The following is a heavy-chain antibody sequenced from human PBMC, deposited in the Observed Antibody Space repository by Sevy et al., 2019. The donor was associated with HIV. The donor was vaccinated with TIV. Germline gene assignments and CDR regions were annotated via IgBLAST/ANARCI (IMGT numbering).Heavy chain of an antibody. J-gene: IGHJ4*02. CDR3: AKDGGWYNYAPSDY. CDR2: ISYDGFKT. Sequence: GGSLRLSCAASGFTFSTYGMHWVRQAPGKGLEWVAVISYDGFKTYYADSMKGRFTISRDNSKNTRYLQMNSLRVEDTALYFCAKDGGWYNYAPSDYWGLGTLVTVSS. CDR1: GFTFSTYG. V-gene: IGHV3-30*18. D-gene: IGHD1-1*01.